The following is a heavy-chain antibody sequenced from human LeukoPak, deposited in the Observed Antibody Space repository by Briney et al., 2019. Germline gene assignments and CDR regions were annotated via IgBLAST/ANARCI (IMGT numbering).Heavy chain of an antibody. J-gene: IGHJ4*02. D-gene: IGHD5-12*01. V-gene: IGHV3-23*01. CDR2: ISGSGGYT. CDR1: GFTFSSCA. CDR3: AKGEGGFFDY. Sequence: WGSLRLSCAASGFTFSSCAMSWVRQAPGEGLEWVSTISGSGGYTYYADSVKGRFTISRDTSKNTLYLQMNSLRADDTAVYYCAKGEGGFFDYWGQGSLVTVSS.